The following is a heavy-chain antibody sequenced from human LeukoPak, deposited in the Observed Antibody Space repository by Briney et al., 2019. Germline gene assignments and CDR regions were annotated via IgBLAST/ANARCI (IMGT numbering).Heavy chain of an antibody. Sequence: GGSLRLSCAASGFTFSSYAMSWVRQAPGKGLEWVSAISGSGGSTYYADSVKGRFTISRDNSKNTLYLQMNSLRAEDTAVYYCANIRWLQCGYFDYWGRGTLVTVSS. CDR1: GFTFSSYA. CDR2: ISGSGGST. J-gene: IGHJ4*02. V-gene: IGHV3-23*01. D-gene: IGHD5-24*01. CDR3: ANIRWLQCGYFDY.